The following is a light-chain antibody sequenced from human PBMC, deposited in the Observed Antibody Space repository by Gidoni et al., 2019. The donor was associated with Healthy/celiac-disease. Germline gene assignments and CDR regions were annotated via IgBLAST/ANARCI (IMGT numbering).Light chain of an antibody. CDR1: QSVSSSY. CDR2: GAS. J-gene: IGKJ5*01. Sequence: IVFTQSPGTLSLSPGERATLSCRASQSVSSSYLALYQQKPRQAPRLLIYGASSRATGIPDRFSGSGSGTDFTLTISRLEPEDFAVYYCQQYGSSPPITFGQGTLLEIK. CDR3: QQYGSSPPIT. V-gene: IGKV3-20*01.